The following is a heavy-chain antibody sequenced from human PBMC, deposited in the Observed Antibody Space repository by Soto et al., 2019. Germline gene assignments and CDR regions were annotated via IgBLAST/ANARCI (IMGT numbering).Heavy chain of an antibody. D-gene: IGHD3-16*02. CDR3: ARVLPWGSYRYSSFYGVDV. Sequence: SETLSLTCAVYGGSFSNYYWNWIRQSPGKGLEWIGEINHSGSTNYNPSLESRVTISVDTSKNQFSLKLTSVTAADTAVYYCARVLPWGSYRYSSFYGVDVWGQGTTVTVSS. J-gene: IGHJ6*02. CDR2: INHSGST. V-gene: IGHV4-34*01. CDR1: GGSFSNYY.